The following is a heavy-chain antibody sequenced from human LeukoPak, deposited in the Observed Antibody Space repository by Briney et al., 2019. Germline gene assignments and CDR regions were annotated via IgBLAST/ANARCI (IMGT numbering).Heavy chain of an antibody. J-gene: IGHJ4*02. CDR3: ARVPAAIISFVDY. CDR1: GFTFSSYG. CDR2: IWYDGSNK. V-gene: IGHV3-33*01. D-gene: IGHD2-2*02. Sequence: GGSLRLSCAASGFTFSSYGMHWVRQAPGKGLEWVAVIWYDGSNKYYADSVKGRFTISRDNSKNTLYLQMNSLRAEDTAVYYCARVPAAIISFVDYWGQGTLVTVSS.